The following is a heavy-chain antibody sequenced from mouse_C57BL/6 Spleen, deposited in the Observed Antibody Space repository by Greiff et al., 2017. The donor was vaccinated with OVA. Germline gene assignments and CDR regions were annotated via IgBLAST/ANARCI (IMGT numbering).Heavy chain of an antibody. D-gene: IGHD1-1*01. CDR2: IYPGDGDT. Sequence: VQGVESGAELVKPGASVKFSCKASGYAFSSYWMNWVKQRPGKGLEWIGQIYPGDGDTNYNGKFKGKATLTADKSSSTASMQLSSLTSEDSAVYYCARSPHYYGRGGDFDYWGQGTTLTVSS. CDR3: ARSPHYYGRGGDFDY. J-gene: IGHJ2*01. V-gene: IGHV1-80*01. CDR1: GYAFSSYW.